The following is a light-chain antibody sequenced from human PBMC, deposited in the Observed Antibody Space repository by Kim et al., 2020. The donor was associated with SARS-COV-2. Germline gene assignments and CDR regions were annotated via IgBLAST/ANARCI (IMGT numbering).Light chain of an antibody. CDR2: KAS. CDR1: QSISSW. CDR3: QQYNSYSPLT. V-gene: IGKV1-5*03. J-gene: IGKJ4*01. Sequence: DIQMTQSPSIMSASVGDRVTITCRASQSISSWLAWYQQKPGKAPKLLIYKASSLESGVPSRFSGSGSGTEFTLTISSLQPDDFATYYCQQYNSYSPLTFGGGTKVDIK.